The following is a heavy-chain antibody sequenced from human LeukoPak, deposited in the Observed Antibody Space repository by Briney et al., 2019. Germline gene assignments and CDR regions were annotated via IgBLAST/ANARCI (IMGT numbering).Heavy chain of an antibody. V-gene: IGHV1-46*01. D-gene: IGHD3-3*01. CDR1: GYTFTSYY. J-gene: IGHJ6*02. CDR3: ARASPTYYDFWSGYSPGMDV. CDR2: INPSGGST. Sequence: ASVNVSCKASGYTFTSYYMHWVRQAPGQGLEWMGLINPSGGSTSYAQKFQGRVTMTRDTSTSTVYMELSSLRSEDTAVYYCARASPTYYDFWSGYSPGMDVWGQGTTVTVSS.